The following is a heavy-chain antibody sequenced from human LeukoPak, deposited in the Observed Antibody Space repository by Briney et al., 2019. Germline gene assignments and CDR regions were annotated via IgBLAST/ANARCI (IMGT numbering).Heavy chain of an antibody. CDR1: GFTFSSYG. D-gene: IGHD3-10*01. J-gene: IGHJ4*02. Sequence: PGGSPRLSCAASGFTFSSYGMQWVRQAPGKGLEWVAFIHYDGSNKYYANSVKGRFTISRDNSKNTLYLHMNSLRAEDTAVYYCAKDPIRGVRPYYFSSWGQGTLVTVSS. CDR2: IHYDGSNK. V-gene: IGHV3-30*02. CDR3: AKDPIRGVRPYYFSS.